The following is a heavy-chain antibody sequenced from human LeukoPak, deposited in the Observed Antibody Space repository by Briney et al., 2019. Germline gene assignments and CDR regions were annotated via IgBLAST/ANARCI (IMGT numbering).Heavy chain of an antibody. CDR3: ARDVDATFDY. CDR1: GGSVSNYY. CDR2: IYYSGST. V-gene: IGHV4-59*02. Sequence: PSETLSLTCTVSGGSVSNYYWSWIRQPPGKGLEWIGNIYYSGSTNYNPSLKSRVTISVDTSKNQFSLKLSSVTAADTAVYYCARDVDATFDYWGQGTLVTVSS. D-gene: IGHD2-2*01. J-gene: IGHJ4*02.